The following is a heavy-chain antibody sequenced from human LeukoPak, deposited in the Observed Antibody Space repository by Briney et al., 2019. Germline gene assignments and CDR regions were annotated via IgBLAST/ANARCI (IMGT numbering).Heavy chain of an antibody. CDR3: ARGPSSGRAFDI. Sequence: QPGRSLRLSCAASGFTFSSYAMHWVRQAPGKGLEWVAVISDDGSNKYYADSVKGRFTISRDKSKSTLYLQMNSLRSEDTAMYYCARGPSSGRAFDIWGQGTMVTVSS. CDR1: GFTFSSYA. J-gene: IGHJ3*02. V-gene: IGHV3-30*04. CDR2: ISDDGSNK. D-gene: IGHD3-3*01.